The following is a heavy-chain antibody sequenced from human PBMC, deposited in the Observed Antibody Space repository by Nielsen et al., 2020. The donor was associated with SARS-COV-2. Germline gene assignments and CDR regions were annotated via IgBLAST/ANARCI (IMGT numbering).Heavy chain of an antibody. D-gene: IGHD6-19*01. CDR3: ATGLLFGYSSGWSNY. CDR1: GYTFTGYY. J-gene: IGHJ4*02. CDR2: MNPNSGNT. Sequence: ASVKVSCKASGYTFTGYYMHWVRQAPGQGLEWMGWMNPNSGNTGYAQKFQGRVTMTRNTSISTAYMELSSLRSEDTAVYYCATGLLFGYSSGWSNYWGQGTLVTVSS. V-gene: IGHV1-8*02.